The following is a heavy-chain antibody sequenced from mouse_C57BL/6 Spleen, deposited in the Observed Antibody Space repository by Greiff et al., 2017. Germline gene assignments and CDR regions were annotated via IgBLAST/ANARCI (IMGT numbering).Heavy chain of an antibody. CDR1: GFTFSSYA. V-gene: IGHV5-9-1*02. CDR2: ISSGGDYI. CDR3: TRDVYYY. D-gene: IGHD2-1*01. Sequence: EVKVEESGEGLVKPGGSLKLSCAASGFTFSSYAMSWVRQTPEKRLEWVAYISSGGDYIYYADTVKGRFTISRDNARNTLYLQMSSLKSEDTAMYYCTRDVYYYWGQGTSVTVSS. J-gene: IGHJ4*01.